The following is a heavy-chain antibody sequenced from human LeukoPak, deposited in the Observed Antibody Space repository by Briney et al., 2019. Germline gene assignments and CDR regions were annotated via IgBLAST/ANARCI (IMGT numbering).Heavy chain of an antibody. CDR3: AKLSGYDHLDY. J-gene: IGHJ4*02. V-gene: IGHV3-23*01. CDR2: ISGSGGST. D-gene: IGHD5-12*01. CDR1: GFTFSSYW. Sequence: GGSLRLSCAASGFTFSSYWMSWVRQAPGKGLEWVSAISGSGGSTYYADSVKGRFTISRDNAKNSLYLQMNSLRAEDTAVYYCAKLSGYDHLDYWGQGTLVTVSS.